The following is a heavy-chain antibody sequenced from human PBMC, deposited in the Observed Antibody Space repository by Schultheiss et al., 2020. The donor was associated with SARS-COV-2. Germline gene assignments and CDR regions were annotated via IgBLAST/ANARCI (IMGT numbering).Heavy chain of an antibody. D-gene: IGHD7-27*01. CDR2: IYYSGST. Sequence: SETLSLTCAVYGGSFSGYYWSWIRQPPGKGLEWIGYIYYSGSTNYNPSLKSRVTISVDTSKNQFSLKLSSVTAADTAVYYCARQGYITGDHRDFDIWGQGTMVTVSS. CDR3: ARQGYITGDHRDFDI. V-gene: IGHV4-59*08. CDR1: GGSFSGYY. J-gene: IGHJ3*02.